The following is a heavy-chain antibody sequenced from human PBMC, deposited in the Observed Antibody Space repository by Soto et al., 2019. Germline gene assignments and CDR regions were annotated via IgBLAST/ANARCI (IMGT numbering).Heavy chain of an antibody. V-gene: IGHV4-34*01. J-gene: IGHJ6*03. CDR1: GGSFSGYY. CDR2: INHSGST. D-gene: IGHD3-3*01. CDR3: ARGLGDFWSGYYPRYYYYYYMDV. Sequence: SETLSLTCAVYGGSFSGYYWSWIRQPPGKGLEWIGEINHSGSTNYNPSLKSGVTISVDTSKNQFSLKLSSVTAADTAVYYCARGLGDFWSGYYPRYYYYYYMDVWGKGTTVTVSS.